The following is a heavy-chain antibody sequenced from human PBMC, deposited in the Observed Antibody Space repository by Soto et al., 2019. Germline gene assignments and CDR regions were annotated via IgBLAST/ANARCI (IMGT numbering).Heavy chain of an antibody. J-gene: IGHJ6*02. Sequence: GASVKVSCKASGYSFTSYDINWVRQATGQGLEWMGWMNPNSGNTGYAQKFQDRVTMTRDTSVSTAYLELRSLRSEDTAVYYCARPLYYYDSSGYVYGMDVWGQGTTVTVSS. CDR1: GYSFTSYD. CDR3: ARPLYYYDSSGYVYGMDV. V-gene: IGHV1-8*01. D-gene: IGHD3-22*01. CDR2: MNPNSGNT.